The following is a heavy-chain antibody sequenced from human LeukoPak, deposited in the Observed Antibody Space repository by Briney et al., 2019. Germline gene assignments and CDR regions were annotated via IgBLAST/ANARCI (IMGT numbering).Heavy chain of an antibody. CDR1: GFTFDDYA. Sequence: PGRSLRLSCAASGFTFDDYAMHWVRQAPGKGLEWVSGISWNSGSIGYADSVKGRFTISRDNAKNSLYLQMNSLRAEDTALYYCAKDMRSYSSGWYSDFDYWGQGTLVTVSS. V-gene: IGHV3-9*01. CDR2: ISWNSGSI. CDR3: AKDMRSYSSGWYSDFDY. D-gene: IGHD6-19*01. J-gene: IGHJ4*02.